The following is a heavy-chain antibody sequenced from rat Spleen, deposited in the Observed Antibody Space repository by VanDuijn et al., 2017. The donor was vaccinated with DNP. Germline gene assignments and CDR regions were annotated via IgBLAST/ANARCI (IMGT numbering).Heavy chain of an antibody. CDR1: GFTFADFY. V-gene: IGHV7-6*01. Sequence: EVKLLESGGGLVQPGGSLRLSCAASGFTFADFYMSWIRQSPGKAPEWLSFIRNKANSYTTDYNPSVKGQFTISSDDNQNVLYLQMNTLRAEDTAIYYCAKHDPLITIAAIGGFAYWGQGTLVTVSS. CDR2: IRNKANSYTT. D-gene: IGHD1-2*01. CDR3: AKHDPLITIAAIGGFAY. J-gene: IGHJ3*01.